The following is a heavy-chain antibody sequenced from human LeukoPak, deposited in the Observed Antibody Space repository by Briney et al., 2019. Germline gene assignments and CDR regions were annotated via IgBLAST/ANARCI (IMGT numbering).Heavy chain of an antibody. Sequence: GGSLRLSCAASGFTFNYYNMNWVRQAPGKALEWVSSITSSGAYIFYADSVRGRFTISRDNAKDSLYLQMNSLGPEDTAVYYCAKEASGYSYGLDAFDIWGQGTTVTVSS. V-gene: IGHV3-21*01. CDR3: AKEASGYSYGLDAFDI. D-gene: IGHD5-18*01. CDR1: GFTFNYYN. J-gene: IGHJ3*02. CDR2: ITSSGAYI.